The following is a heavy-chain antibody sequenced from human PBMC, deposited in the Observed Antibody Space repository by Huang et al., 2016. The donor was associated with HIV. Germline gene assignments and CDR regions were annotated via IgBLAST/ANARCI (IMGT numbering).Heavy chain of an antibody. CDR3: AKDLTYTFGRHFDY. J-gene: IGHJ4*02. Sequence: QVQLVESGGGVVQPGGSLRLSCTASGFTFGSFGMPWVRQAPGKGMEWLAFIRYDGNNYYYADSVRGRFTISRDNSKDTLYLQMNRLRPDDSAVYYCAKDLTYTFGRHFDYWGRGTLVTVSS. CDR2: IRYDGNNY. CDR1: GFTFGSFG. D-gene: IGHD3-3*01. V-gene: IGHV3-30*02.